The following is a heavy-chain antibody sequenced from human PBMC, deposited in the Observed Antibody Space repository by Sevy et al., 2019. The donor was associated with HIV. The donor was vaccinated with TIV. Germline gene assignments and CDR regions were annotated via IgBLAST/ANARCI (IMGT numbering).Heavy chain of an antibody. CDR1: GLTVSSNF. J-gene: IGHJ4*02. Sequence: GGSLRLSCAASGLTVSSNFMSWVRQAPGKGLEWVSVIYIGGSTYYADSVKGRFTISGVNSMNTLYLQMNSLRAEDTAVYFCARGKHISDYYGSFDYWGQGTLVTVSS. V-gene: IGHV3-53*01. CDR3: ARGKHISDYYGSFDY. D-gene: IGHD3-3*01. CDR2: IYIGGST.